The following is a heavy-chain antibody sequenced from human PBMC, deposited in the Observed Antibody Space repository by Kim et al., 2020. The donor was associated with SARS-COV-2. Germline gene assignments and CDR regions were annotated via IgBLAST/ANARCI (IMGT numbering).Heavy chain of an antibody. Sequence: GGSLRLSCAASGFSFGKYSMNWVRQAPGKGLEWVSYISIGSSPIYHGDSVKGRFTISRDDAKNSLYLQMNGLRVEDSAVYYCVRGTAGVGYYYYGMDVWG. CDR3: VRGTAGVGYYYYGMDV. CDR2: ISIGSSPI. V-gene: IGHV3-48*04. D-gene: IGHD6-13*01. CDR1: GFSFGKYS. J-gene: IGHJ6*01.